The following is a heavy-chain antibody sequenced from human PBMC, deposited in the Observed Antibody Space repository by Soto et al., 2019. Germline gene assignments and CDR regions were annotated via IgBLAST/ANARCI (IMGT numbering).Heavy chain of an antibody. CDR3: AIYIVTAGGTNSIDP. CDR2: VYHTGDT. D-gene: IGHD2-21*02. CDR1: GGTVASSHW. V-gene: IGHV4-4*02. Sequence: SETLSLTCGVSGGTVASSHWWSWVRQSPGRGLEWIGNVYHTGDTNFNPSLQSRVTFSVDKSNNQFSLRLTSVTAADTAVYFCAIYIVTAGGTNSIDPWGPGLRVTVSS. J-gene: IGHJ5*02.